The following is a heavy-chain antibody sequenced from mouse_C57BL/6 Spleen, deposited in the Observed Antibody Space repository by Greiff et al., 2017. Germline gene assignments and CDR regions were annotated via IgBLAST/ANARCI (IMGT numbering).Heavy chain of an antibody. J-gene: IGHJ4*01. D-gene: IGHD4-1*01. CDR3: ARSKLGRDYAMDY. Sequence: QVQLQQPGAELVKPGASVKLSCKASGYTFTSYWMHWVKQRPGQGLEWIGMIHPNSGSTNYNEKFKSKATLTVDKSSSTAYMQLSSLTSEDSAVYYFARSKLGRDYAMDYWGQGTSVTVSS. V-gene: IGHV1-64*01. CDR2: IHPNSGST. CDR1: GYTFTSYW.